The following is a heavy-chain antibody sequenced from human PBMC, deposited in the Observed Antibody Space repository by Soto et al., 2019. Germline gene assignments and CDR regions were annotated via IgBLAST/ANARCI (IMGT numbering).Heavy chain of an antibody. CDR1: GGSFSGYY. V-gene: IGHV4-34*01. CDR2: INHSGST. Sequence: SETLSLTCAVYGGSFSGYYWSWIRQPPGKGLEWIGEINHSGSTNYNPSLKSRVTISVDTSKNQFSLKLSSVTAADTAVYYCARLILSGETDYSNYIGNRFDPWGQGTLVTVAS. D-gene: IGHD4-4*01. CDR3: ARLILSGETDYSNYIGNRFDP. J-gene: IGHJ5*02.